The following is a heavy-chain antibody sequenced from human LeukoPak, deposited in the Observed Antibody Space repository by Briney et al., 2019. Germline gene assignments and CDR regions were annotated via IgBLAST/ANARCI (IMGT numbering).Heavy chain of an antibody. CDR2: IIPIFGTA. J-gene: IGHJ4*02. CDR1: GGTFSSYA. CDR3: ASVDYYDSSGYDRFDY. V-gene: IGHV1-69*01. D-gene: IGHD3-22*01. Sequence: SVKASCKASGGTFSSYAISWVRQAPGQGLEWMGGIIPIFGTANYAQKFQGRVTITADESTSTAFMELSSLRSEDTAVYYCASVDYYDSSGYDRFDYWGQGTLVTVSS.